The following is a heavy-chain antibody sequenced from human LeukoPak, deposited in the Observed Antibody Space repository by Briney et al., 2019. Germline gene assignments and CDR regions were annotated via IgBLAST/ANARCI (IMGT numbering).Heavy chain of an antibody. CDR1: GFTFSSYW. J-gene: IGHJ4*02. CDR3: ARGPYTSGVYRLDY. V-gene: IGHV3-74*01. CDR2: IKTDGTTT. D-gene: IGHD6-19*01. Sequence: GGSLRLPCAASGFTFSSYWMHWVRQAPGEGLVWVSRIKTDGTTTNYADSVKGRFTVSRDNAKNTLYLQMNSLRAEDTAVYYCARGPYTSGVYRLDYWGQGTLVTVSS.